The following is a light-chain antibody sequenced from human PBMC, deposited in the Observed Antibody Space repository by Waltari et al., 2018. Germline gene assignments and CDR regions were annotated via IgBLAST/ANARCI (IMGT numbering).Light chain of an antibody. CDR3: QQYGSSVMYT. J-gene: IGKJ2*01. Sequence: ETVLTQSPRTLSLSPGERATLPCRASQSLTKKYLAWYQQKPGQAPRLLIYGASSRAAGIPDRFSGSGSGTDFTLTISRLEPEDFAVYYCQQYGSSVMYTFGQGTKLEIK. V-gene: IGKV3-20*01. CDR2: GAS. CDR1: QSLTKKY.